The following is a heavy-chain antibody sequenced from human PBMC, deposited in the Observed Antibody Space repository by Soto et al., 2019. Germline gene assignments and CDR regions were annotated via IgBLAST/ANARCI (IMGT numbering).Heavy chain of an antibody. V-gene: IGHV1-8*01. CDR1: GYSFTSYD. Sequence: QVQMVQSGAEVKKPGASVKVSCRASGYSFTSYDVNCVRQATGQGLEWMGWMNPNSGNTAFAQKSQSKVTMTRGTPIRAAYMELSGLRSEDTAVYYCARYQYMSYCSDGSSSYDAFDIRGQRTVVTVSS. CDR2: MNPNSGNT. CDR3: ARYQYMSYCSDGSSSYDAFDI. J-gene: IGHJ3*02. D-gene: IGHD6-13*01.